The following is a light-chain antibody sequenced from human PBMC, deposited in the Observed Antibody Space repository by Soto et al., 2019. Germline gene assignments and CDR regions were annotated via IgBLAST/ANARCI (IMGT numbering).Light chain of an antibody. CDR3: LQKYFYPFT. Sequence: AIQITQSPSSLSASVGDRVTITCRASQGIRNDLDWFQQKPGKAPKLLIYAASNLQSGVPARFSGSGSGTDFTLTISSLQPEDFATYYCLQKYFYPFTVGPGTKVDIK. J-gene: IGKJ3*01. V-gene: IGKV1-6*01. CDR1: QGIRND. CDR2: AAS.